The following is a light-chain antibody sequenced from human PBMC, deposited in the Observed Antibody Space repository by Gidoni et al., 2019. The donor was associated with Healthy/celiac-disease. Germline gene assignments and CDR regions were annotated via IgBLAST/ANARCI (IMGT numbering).Light chain of an antibody. CDR1: SSNIGSNT. CDR2: SNN. V-gene: IGLV1-44*01. Sequence: QSVLTQPPSASGTPGQRVTISCSGSSSNIGSNTVNCYQQLPGTAPKLLIYSNNQRPSGFPDRFSGSKSGTSASLAISGLQSEDEADYYCAAWDDSLNGPVVFGGGTKLTVL. CDR3: AAWDDSLNGPVV. J-gene: IGLJ2*01.